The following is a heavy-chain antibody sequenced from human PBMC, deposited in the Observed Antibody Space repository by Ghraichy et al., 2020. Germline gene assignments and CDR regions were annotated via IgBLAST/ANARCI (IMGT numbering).Heavy chain of an antibody. CDR2: MFYRGNN. CDR3: ARLRREHLDWLPFDT. V-gene: IGHV4-39*02. J-gene: IGHJ4*02. CDR1: GGSISSSNYY. Sequence: SETLSLTCTISGGSISSSNYYWAWIRQPPGKGLEWVGSMFYRGNNDYNPSLGSRVTISADMSKNHFSLTLRSATAADTAIYYCARLRREHLDWLPFDTWGQGTLVIVSS. D-gene: IGHD3/OR15-3a*01.